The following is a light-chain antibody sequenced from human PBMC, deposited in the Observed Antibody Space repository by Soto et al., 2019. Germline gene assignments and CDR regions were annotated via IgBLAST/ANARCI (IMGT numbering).Light chain of an antibody. CDR1: QSVLYSSNNKNY. V-gene: IGKV4-1*01. J-gene: IGKJ1*01. CDR2: WAS. CDR3: QQYYSTPWT. Sequence: DLVMTQSPDSLAVSLGERCTINFKCSQSVLYSSNNKNYLAWYQQKPGQPPKLLIYWASTRESGVPDRFSGSGSGTDFTLTISSLQAEDVAVYYCQQYYSTPWTFGQGTKVDI.